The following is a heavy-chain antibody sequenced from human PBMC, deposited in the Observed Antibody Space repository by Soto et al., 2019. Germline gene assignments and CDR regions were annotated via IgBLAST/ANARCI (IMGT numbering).Heavy chain of an antibody. CDR2: IIPIFGTA. Sequence: SVKVSCKASGGTFSSYAISWVRRAPGQGLEWMGGIIPIFGTANYAQKFQGRVTITADESTSTAYMELSSLRSEDTAVYYCARDTAVAAIADAFDIWGQGTMVTVSS. J-gene: IGHJ3*02. CDR3: ARDTAVAAIADAFDI. D-gene: IGHD6-19*01. V-gene: IGHV1-69*13. CDR1: GGTFSSYA.